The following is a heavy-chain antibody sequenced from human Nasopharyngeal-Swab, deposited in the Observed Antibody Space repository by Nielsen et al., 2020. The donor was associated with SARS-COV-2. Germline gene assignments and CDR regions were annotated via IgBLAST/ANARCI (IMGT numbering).Heavy chain of an antibody. J-gene: IGHJ6*03. CDR3: ARGLSGIVPAPILGLGPYYYCYYMDV. V-gene: IGHV4-34*01. D-gene: IGHD2-2*01. Sequence: RQAPGKGPEWIAEINHSGSTNYNPSLKSRVTLSVDTSMNQVSLEVSSVTAADTAVYYCARGLSGIVPAPILGLGPYYYCYYMDVWGKGTTVTVSS. CDR2: INHSGST.